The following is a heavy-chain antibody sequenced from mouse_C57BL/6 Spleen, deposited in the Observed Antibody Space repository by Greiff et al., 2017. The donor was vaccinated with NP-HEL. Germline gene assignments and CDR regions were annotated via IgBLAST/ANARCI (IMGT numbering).Heavy chain of an antibody. CDR2: SRNKANDYTT. J-gene: IGHJ1*03. D-gene: IGHD1-1*01. Sequence: DVMLVESGGGLVQSGRSLRLSCATSGFTFSDFYMEWVRQAPGKGLEWIAASRNKANDYTTEYSASVKGRFIVSRDTSQSILYLQMNALRAEDTAIYYCARDASPIYYGSSYGYFDVWGTGTTVTVSS. CDR1: GFTFSDFY. V-gene: IGHV7-1*01. CDR3: ARDASPIYYGSSYGYFDV.